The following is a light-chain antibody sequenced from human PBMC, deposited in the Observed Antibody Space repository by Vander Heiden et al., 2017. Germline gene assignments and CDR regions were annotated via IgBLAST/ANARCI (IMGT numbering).Light chain of an antibody. CDR3: QQRTNWPPFT. Sequence: EIGWIQSAATLSLSPGERATLSCRASQSVSSYLAWYQQKPGQAPRLLIYDASNRATGIPARFSGSGSGTDFTLTISILEPEDFAVYYCQQRTNWPPFTFGPGTKVDI. V-gene: IGKV3-11*01. J-gene: IGKJ3*01. CDR2: DAS. CDR1: QSVSSY.